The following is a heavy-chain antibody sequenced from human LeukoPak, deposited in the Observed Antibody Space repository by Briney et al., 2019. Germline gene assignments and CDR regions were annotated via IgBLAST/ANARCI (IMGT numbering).Heavy chain of an antibody. D-gene: IGHD3-3*01. CDR3: ARGRGGFWSGYFPSTNDYYGMDV. CDR2: IYYSGST. V-gene: IGHV4-59*01. J-gene: IGHJ6*02. Sequence: SETLSLTCTVSGGSISSYYWSWIRQPPGKGLEWIGYIYYSGSTNYNPSLKSRVTISVDTSKNQFSLKLSSVTAADTAVYYCARGRGGFWSGYFPSTNDYYGMDVWGQGTTVTVSS. CDR1: GGSISSYY.